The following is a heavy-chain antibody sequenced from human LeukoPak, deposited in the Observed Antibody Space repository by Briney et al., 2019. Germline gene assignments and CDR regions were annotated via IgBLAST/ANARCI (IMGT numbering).Heavy chain of an antibody. V-gene: IGHV4-4*02. CDR2: IYHSGNT. CDR1: GGPINSSDW. D-gene: IGHD3-9*01. J-gene: IGHJ4*02. Sequence: SETLSLTCAVSGGPINSSDWWSWVRQPPGKGLEWIGEIYHSGNTIYNPSLQSRVTISVDKSKVQFSLKLNSVTAADTAVYYCAKQHCDILTGYRTFDCWGQGTLVTVSS. CDR3: AKQHCDILTGYRTFDC.